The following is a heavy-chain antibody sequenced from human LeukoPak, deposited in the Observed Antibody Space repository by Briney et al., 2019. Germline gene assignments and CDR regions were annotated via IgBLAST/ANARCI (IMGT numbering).Heavy chain of an antibody. CDR3: ATADCSGGSCYFDY. CDR2: FDPEDGET. J-gene: IGHJ4*02. Sequence: ASVKVSCKASGYTLTELSMHWVRQAPGKGLEWMGGFDPEDGETIYAQKFQGRVTMTEDTSTDTAYMELSSLRSEDTAVYYCATADCSGGSCYFDYWGQGTLVTVSS. CDR1: GYTLTELS. D-gene: IGHD2-15*01. V-gene: IGHV1-24*01.